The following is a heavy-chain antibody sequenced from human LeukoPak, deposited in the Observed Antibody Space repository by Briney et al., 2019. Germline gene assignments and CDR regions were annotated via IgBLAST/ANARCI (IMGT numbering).Heavy chain of an antibody. D-gene: IGHD4-17*01. V-gene: IGHV3-23*01. CDR1: GFIFSSYA. CDR2: ISGSGGRT. Sequence: GGSLRLSCAASGFIFSSYAMNWVRQAPGKGLEWVSVISGSGGRTYYIDSVKGRFTISRDNSKSTLYLQMNSLRDDDTAVYYCAKGRGYGDYGSTFEYWGQGTLATVSS. J-gene: IGHJ4*02. CDR3: AKGRGYGDYGSTFEY.